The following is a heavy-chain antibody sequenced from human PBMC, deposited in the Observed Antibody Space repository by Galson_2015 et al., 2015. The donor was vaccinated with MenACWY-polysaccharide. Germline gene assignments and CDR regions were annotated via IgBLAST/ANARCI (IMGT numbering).Heavy chain of an antibody. V-gene: IGHV1-3*01. CDR3: ARGYVRGSHRPDY. D-gene: IGHD3-16*02. Sequence: SVKVSCKASGYAFTNFATHWVRQAPGQGLEWMGWINAGNGDTKYSQKFQGRVTLIVDTSGTTAYMQLSSLRPEDTALYYCARGYVRGSHRPDYWGQGTLVTVSS. J-gene: IGHJ4*02. CDR2: INAGNGDT. CDR1: GYAFTNFA.